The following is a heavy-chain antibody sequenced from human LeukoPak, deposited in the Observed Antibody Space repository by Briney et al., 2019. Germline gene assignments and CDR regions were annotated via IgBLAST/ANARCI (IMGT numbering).Heavy chain of an antibody. Sequence: SETLSLTCSVSGDSISGFYWNWIRQSPEKGLEWIAVTHYSGTTNYNPSLKSRVTISIDTSRQQFFLKLSSVTAADTAVYYCVLAPNSNWFDFWGQGTRVTVSS. V-gene: IGHV4-59*12. CDR2: THYSGTT. CDR1: GDSISGFY. D-gene: IGHD2-8*01. J-gene: IGHJ5*01. CDR3: VLAPNSNWFDF.